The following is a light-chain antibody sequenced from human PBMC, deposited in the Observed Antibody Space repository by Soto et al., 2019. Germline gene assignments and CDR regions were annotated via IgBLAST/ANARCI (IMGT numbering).Light chain of an antibody. CDR2: GAS. CDR3: QQYNNWTPYT. J-gene: IGKJ2*01. CDR1: QSVGSD. Sequence: EIVMTQSPGTLSVSPGERVTLSCRASQSVGSDVAWYQQKPGQAPRLLILGASTRATNIPARFSGSGSGTDFTLTISRLQSEDFAVYYFQQYNNWTPYTFGQGTRLEIK. V-gene: IGKV3-15*01.